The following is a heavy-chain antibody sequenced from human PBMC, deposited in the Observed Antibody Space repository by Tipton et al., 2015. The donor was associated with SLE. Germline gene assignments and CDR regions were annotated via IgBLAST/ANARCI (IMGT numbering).Heavy chain of an antibody. CDR3: AREMHGDYEDAFDI. Sequence: TLSLTCTVSGGSISSYYWSWIRQPPGKGLEWIGYIYYSGSTNYNPSLKSRVTISVDTSKNQFSLKLSSVTAADTAVYYCAREMHGDYEDAFDIWGQGTMVTVSS. J-gene: IGHJ3*02. CDR1: GGSISSYY. V-gene: IGHV4-59*01. CDR2: IYYSGST. D-gene: IGHD4-17*01.